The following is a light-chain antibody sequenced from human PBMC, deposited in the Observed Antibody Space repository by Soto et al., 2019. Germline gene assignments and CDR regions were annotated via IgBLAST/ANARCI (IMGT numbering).Light chain of an antibody. CDR2: AAS. V-gene: IGKV1-27*01. Sequence: DIQLTQSPSSLSASLGDRVTITCRANQAMGVYLAWFQQQPGKVPKLLIYAASALPSGVPARFSGSGSGTDFTLTISSLQPEDIATYYCQKYNSAPLTFGGGTKVEI. CDR1: QAMGVY. J-gene: IGKJ4*01. CDR3: QKYNSAPLT.